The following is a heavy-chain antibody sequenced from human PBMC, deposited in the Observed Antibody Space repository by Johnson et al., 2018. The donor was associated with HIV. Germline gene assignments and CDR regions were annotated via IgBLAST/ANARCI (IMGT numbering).Heavy chain of an antibody. V-gene: IGHV3-30*14. CDR2: ISYDGSNK. CDR1: GFTFSSYA. CDR3: ARDTKSGSYLEGTGAFDI. J-gene: IGHJ3*02. D-gene: IGHD3-10*01. Sequence: QVLLVESGGGMVQPGRSLRLSCAASGFTFSSYAMHWVRQAPGKGLEWVAVISYDGSNKYYADSVKGRFTISRDNSKNTLYLQMGSLRAEDMAVYYCARDTKSGSYLEGTGAFDIWGQGTMVTVSS.